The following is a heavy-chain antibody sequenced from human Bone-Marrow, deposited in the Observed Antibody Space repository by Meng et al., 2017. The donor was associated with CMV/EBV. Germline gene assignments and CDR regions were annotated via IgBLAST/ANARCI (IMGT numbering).Heavy chain of an antibody. CDR1: GGSISSSNW. D-gene: IGHD4-11*01. Sequence: GSLRLSCAVSGGSISSSNWWRWVRQPPGKGLEWIGEIYHSGSTNYNPSLKSRVTISVDKSKNQFSLKLSSVTAADTAVYYCARGAVRNYYFDYWGQGTLVTVSS. CDR2: IYHSGST. J-gene: IGHJ4*02. V-gene: IGHV4-4*02. CDR3: ARGAVRNYYFDY.